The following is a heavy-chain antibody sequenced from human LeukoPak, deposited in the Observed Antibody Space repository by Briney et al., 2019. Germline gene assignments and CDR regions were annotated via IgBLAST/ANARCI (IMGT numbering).Heavy chain of an antibody. D-gene: IGHD6-19*01. CDR1: GFTFSSYG. CDR2: IRSDGSNK. J-gene: IGHJ5*02. CDR3: ARNRYSSGWYVRWFDP. V-gene: IGHV3-30*02. Sequence: GGSLRLSCAASGFTFSSYGMHWVRQAPGKGLEWVAFIRSDGSNKYYADSVKGRFTISRDNSKNTLYLQMNSLRAEDTAVYYCARNRYSSGWYVRWFDPWGQGTLVTVSS.